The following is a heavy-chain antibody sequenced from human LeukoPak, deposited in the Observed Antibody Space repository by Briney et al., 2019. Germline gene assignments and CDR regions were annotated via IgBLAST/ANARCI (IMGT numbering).Heavy chain of an antibody. CDR2: MHTSGDT. CDR1: GGSITNYY. Sequence: SETLSLTCTVSGGSITNYYWSWIRQPAGKGLEWIGRMHTSGDTNYSPSLKSRVTLAVDTSKNQFSLKLSSVTAADTAVYYCARDLKGEGFFDYWGQGALVTVSS. V-gene: IGHV4-4*07. J-gene: IGHJ4*02. CDR3: ARDLKGEGFFDY.